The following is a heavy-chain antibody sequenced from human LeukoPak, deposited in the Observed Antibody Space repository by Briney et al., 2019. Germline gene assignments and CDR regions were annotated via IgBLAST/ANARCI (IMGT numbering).Heavy chain of an antibody. V-gene: IGHV3-33*01. J-gene: IGHJ3*02. CDR2: IWYDGSNK. CDR3: ARNPYDSSGYSSEPDAFDI. Sequence: PGGSLRLSCAASGFTFSSYGMHWVRQAPSKGLEWVAVIWYDGSNKYYADSVKGRFTISRDNSKNTLYLQMNSLRAEDTAVYYCARNPYDSSGYSSEPDAFDIWGQGTMVTVSS. CDR1: GFTFSSYG. D-gene: IGHD3-22*01.